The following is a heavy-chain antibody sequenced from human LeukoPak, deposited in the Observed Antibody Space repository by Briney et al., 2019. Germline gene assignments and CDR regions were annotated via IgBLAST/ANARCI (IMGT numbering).Heavy chain of an antibody. CDR2: INPNRGDT. V-gene: IGHV1-2*02. CDR1: GYNFTGYY. J-gene: IGHJ4*02. D-gene: IGHD6-13*01. CDR3: ATGELHSSSWYSQLDY. Sequence: ASVKVSCKASGYNFTGYYIHWVRQATGQGLEWMGWINPNRGDTNYAQKFQGRVTVTRDTSITTAYMELRSLISGDTALYYCATGELHSSSWYSQLDYWGQGTLVTVSS.